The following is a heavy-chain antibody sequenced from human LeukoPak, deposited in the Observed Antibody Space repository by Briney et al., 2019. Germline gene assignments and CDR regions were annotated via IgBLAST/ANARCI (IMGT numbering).Heavy chain of an antibody. CDR2: IYYSGNT. CDR3: ARHYPYTSSSRYFDY. V-gene: IGHV4-39*01. Sequence: SETLSLTCTVSGGAISNSRSYWGWIRQPPGKGLEWIGSIYYSGNTRYNPSLTSRVTISVDTSKNQFSLNLSSVTAADTAVYYCARHYPYTSSSRYFDYWGQGTLVTVSS. CDR1: GGAISNSRSY. J-gene: IGHJ4*02. D-gene: IGHD6-6*01.